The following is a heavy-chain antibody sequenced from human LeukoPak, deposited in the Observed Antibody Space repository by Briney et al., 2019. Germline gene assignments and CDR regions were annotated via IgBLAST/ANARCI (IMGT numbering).Heavy chain of an antibody. CDR2: ISAYNGNT. J-gene: IGHJ3*02. Sequence: ASVKVSCKASGYTFTSYGISWVRQAPGQGLEWMGWISAYNGNTNYAQKLQGRVTMTTDTSTSTAYMELRSLRSDDTAVYYCARDPKPYLFWSGYYHAFDIWSQGTMVTVSS. CDR1: GYTFTSYG. D-gene: IGHD3-3*01. V-gene: IGHV1-18*01. CDR3: ARDPKPYLFWSGYYHAFDI.